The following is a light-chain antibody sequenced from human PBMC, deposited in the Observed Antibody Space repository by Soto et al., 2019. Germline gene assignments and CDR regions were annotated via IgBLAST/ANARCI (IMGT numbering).Light chain of an antibody. CDR2: EVT. Sequence: QSVLTQPPSLSGTPGQRVTISCSGSSSNIAGNTVHWYQQHPGKAPKLMIYEVTKRPSGVPDRFSGSKSGNTASLTVSGLQAEDEADYYCSSFAGDINYVFGTGTKLTVL. CDR3: SSFAGDINYV. V-gene: IGLV2-8*01. CDR1: SSNIAGNT. J-gene: IGLJ1*01.